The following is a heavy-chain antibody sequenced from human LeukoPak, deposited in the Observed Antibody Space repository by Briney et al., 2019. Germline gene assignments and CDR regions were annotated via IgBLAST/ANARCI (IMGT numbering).Heavy chain of an antibody. CDR1: GFVFGHSW. D-gene: IGHD3-22*01. Sequence: PGGSLRLSCEASGFVFGHSWMSWVRQAPGKGLEWVSSISSSSSYIYYADSVKGRFTISRDNAKNSLYLQMNSLRAEDTAVYYCAREGLSSWYYDSSGYSPPDYWGQGTLVTVSS. J-gene: IGHJ4*02. CDR3: AREGLSSWYYDSSGYSPPDY. CDR2: ISSSSSYI. V-gene: IGHV3-21*01.